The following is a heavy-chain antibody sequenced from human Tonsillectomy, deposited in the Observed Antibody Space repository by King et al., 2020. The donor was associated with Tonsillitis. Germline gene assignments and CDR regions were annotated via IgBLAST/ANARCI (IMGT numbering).Heavy chain of an antibody. V-gene: IGHV3-73*02. CDR1: GFTFSAST. CDR3: TRSMFYHDNDGYRYDAFDN. Sequence: VQLVESGGGLVQPGGSLKLSCAASGFTFSASTMQWVRQASGKGLEWIGRIRSKADNYATAYAASLKGRFTISRDDSENTAYLQLNSLGTEDTAVYYCTRSMFYHDNDGYRYDAFDNW. D-gene: IGHD3-22*01. CDR2: IRSKADNYAT. J-gene: IGHJ3*02.